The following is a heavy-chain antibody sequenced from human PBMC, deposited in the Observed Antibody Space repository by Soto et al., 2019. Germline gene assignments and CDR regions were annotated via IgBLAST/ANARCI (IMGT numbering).Heavy chain of an antibody. V-gene: IGHV3-21*01. CDR2: ISSSSYI. CDR1: GFTFSSYS. CDR3: ARERGTLYYYYGMDV. Sequence: EVQLVESGGGLVKPGGSLRLSCAASGFTFSSYSMNWVRQAPGKGLEWVSSISSSSYIYYADSVKGRFTISRDNAKNSLYLQMNSLRAEDTAVYYCARERGTLYYYYGMDVWGQGTTVTVSS. D-gene: IGHD3-16*01. J-gene: IGHJ6*02.